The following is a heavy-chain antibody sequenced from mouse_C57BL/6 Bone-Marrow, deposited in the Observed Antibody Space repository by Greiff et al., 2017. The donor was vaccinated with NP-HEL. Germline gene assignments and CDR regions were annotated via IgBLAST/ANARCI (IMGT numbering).Heavy chain of an antibody. J-gene: IGHJ1*03. CDR1: GFTFSNYW. D-gene: IGHD1-1*01. CDR2: IRLKSDNYAT. CDR3: TGSSYVGYFDV. Sequence: EVQVVESGGGLVQPGGSMKLSCVASGFTFSNYWMNWVRQSPEKGLEWVAQIRLKSDNYATHYAESVKGRFTISRDDSKSSVYLQMNNLRAEDTGIYYCTGSSYVGYFDVWGTGTTVTVSS. V-gene: IGHV6-3*01.